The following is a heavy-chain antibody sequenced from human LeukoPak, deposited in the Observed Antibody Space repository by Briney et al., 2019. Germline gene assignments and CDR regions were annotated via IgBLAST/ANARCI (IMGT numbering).Heavy chain of an antibody. CDR1: GFTFSNYG. CDR2: ISSDSSYI. CDR3: ARDLDYYDSSGRGY. V-gene: IGHV3-21*01. D-gene: IGHD3-22*01. Sequence: GGSLRLSCAASGFTFSNYGMTWVRQAPGRGLEWVSCISSDSSYIYYADSLKGRFTISRDNAKNSLYLQMNSLRVDDTAVYYCARDLDYYDSSGRGYWGQGTLVTVSS. J-gene: IGHJ4*02.